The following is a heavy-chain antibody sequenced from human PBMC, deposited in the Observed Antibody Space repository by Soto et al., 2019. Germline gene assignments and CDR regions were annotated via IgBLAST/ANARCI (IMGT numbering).Heavy chain of an antibody. CDR2: ISYDGSNK. J-gene: IGHJ5*02. D-gene: IGHD2-15*01. Sequence: TGGSLRLSCAASGFTFSSYAMHWVRQAPGKGLEWVAVISYDGSNKYYADSVKGRFTISRDNSKNTLYLQMNSLRAEDTAVYYCARDSPPYCSGGSCSRGWFDPWGQGTLVTVSS. CDR3: ARDSPPYCSGGSCSRGWFDP. V-gene: IGHV3-30-3*01. CDR1: GFTFSSYA.